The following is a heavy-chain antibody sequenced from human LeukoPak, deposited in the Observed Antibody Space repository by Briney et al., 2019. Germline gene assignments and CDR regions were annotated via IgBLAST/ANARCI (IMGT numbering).Heavy chain of an antibody. CDR1: GFPFTEYW. J-gene: IGHJ5*02. Sequence: GESLKISCKGSGFPFTEYWIGWVRQMPGKGLEWMGIIYAGGSDTLYSPSFQGQVTISVDRSISTVYLQWSSLKASDTGVYYRAERRRDGLQSPNWFDPWGQGTLVTVSS. CDR3: AERRRDGLQSPNWFDP. CDR2: IYAGGSDT. D-gene: IGHD4-11*01. V-gene: IGHV5-51*01.